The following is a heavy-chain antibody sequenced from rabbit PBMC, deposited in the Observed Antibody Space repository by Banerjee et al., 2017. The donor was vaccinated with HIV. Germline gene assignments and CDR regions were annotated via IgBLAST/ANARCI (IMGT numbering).Heavy chain of an antibody. V-gene: IGHV1S45*01. Sequence: QEQLEESGGDLVKPEGSLTLTCTASGFSFSSRYWICWVRQAPGKGLQWIGYIYSGSGDTFYASWAKGRFTISKTSSTTVTLQMTSLTAADTATYFCARAGGFENYFNLWGQGTLVTVS. J-gene: IGHJ4*01. CDR3: ARAGGFENYFNL. D-gene: IGHD1-1*01. CDR2: IYSGSGDT. CDR1: GFSFSSRYW.